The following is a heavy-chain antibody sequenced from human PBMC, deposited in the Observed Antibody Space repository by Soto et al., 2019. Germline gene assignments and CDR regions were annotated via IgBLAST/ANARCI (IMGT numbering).Heavy chain of an antibody. Sequence: SGTLSLTCAVYGGSFSGHSWTWIRHSPGKGLEWIGDINHSGRVNYSPSLKSRVTISLDTSKNQFSLTLSAVTAADTAMYYCSTRAYDTNGYYRFDPWGQGTLVTVSS. CDR2: INHSGRV. J-gene: IGHJ5*01. CDR3: STRAYDTNGYYRFDP. D-gene: IGHD3-22*01. CDR1: GGSFSGHS. V-gene: IGHV4-34*01.